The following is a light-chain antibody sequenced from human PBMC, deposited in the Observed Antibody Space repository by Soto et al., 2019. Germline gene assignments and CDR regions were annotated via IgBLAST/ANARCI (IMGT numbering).Light chain of an antibody. J-gene: IGKJ5*01. Sequence: IQLTQSPSSLSASVGDRVTITCRASQGISSYLAWYQQKPGKAPKLLIYAASTLQSGVPSRFSGSGSGTEFTLTISRLQPEDFATYYCQQLNSYPIPFGQGTRPEIK. CDR3: QQLNSYPIP. V-gene: IGKV1-9*01. CDR1: QGISSY. CDR2: AAS.